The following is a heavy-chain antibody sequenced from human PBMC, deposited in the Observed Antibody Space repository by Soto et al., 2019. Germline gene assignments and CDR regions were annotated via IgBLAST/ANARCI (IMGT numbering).Heavy chain of an antibody. CDR1: GGAISSCY. V-gene: IGHV4-4*07. D-gene: IGHD3-3*01. Sequence: SETLSLTGTVSGGAISSCYWSWIREPAGKGLEWIGRIYSSGSTNYNPSLKSRVTMSVDTSKNQFSLKLRSVTAADTAVYYCARELSGNQYDFWSGYYREGHYYYYYGMDVWGQGPTVTVSS. CDR3: ARELSGNQYDFWSGYYREGHYYYYYGMDV. J-gene: IGHJ6*02. CDR2: IYSSGST.